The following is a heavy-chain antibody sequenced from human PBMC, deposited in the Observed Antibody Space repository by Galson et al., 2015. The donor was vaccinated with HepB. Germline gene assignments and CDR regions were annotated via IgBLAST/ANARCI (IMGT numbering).Heavy chain of an antibody. CDR3: AREPSTVTKGMVWFAP. J-gene: IGHJ5*02. Sequence: SVKVSCKASGYTFTSYGISWVRQAPGQGLEWMGWISAYNGNTNYAQKLQGRVTMTTDKSTSTAYMELRSLRSDDTAVYYCAREPSTVTKGMVWFAPWCQGTLVTVSS. CDR1: GYTFTSYG. V-gene: IGHV1-18*04. CDR2: ISAYNGNT. D-gene: IGHD4-17*01.